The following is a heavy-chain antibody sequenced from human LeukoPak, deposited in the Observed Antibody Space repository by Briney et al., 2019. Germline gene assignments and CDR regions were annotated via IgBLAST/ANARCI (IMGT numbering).Heavy chain of an antibody. D-gene: IGHD6-19*01. Sequence: SETLSLTCTVSGGSISSYYWSWIRQPPGKGLEWIGYIYYSGSTNYNPSLKSRVTISVDTSKNQFSLKLSSVTVADTAVYYCARHAVAGKDYYFDYWGQGTLVTVSS. CDR1: GGSISSYY. V-gene: IGHV4-59*08. J-gene: IGHJ4*02. CDR2: IYYSGST. CDR3: ARHAVAGKDYYFDY.